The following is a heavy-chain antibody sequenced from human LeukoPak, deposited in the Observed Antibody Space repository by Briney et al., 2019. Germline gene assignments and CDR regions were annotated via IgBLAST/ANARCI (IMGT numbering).Heavy chain of an antibody. CDR3: AKSLGATRGYFEH. V-gene: IGHV3-30*02. Sequence: GGSLRLSCAASEFTFSNYGMHWVRQAPGKGLEWVAFISYDGSNKYYADSVKGRYTISRDNSKNTLYLQMNSLRPEDTAVYYCAKSLGATRGYFEHWGQGTLVTVSS. J-gene: IGHJ4*02. CDR1: EFTFSNYG. D-gene: IGHD1-26*01. CDR2: ISYDGSNK.